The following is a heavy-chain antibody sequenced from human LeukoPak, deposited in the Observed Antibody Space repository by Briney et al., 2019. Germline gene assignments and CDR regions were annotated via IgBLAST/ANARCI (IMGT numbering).Heavy chain of an antibody. J-gene: IGHJ4*02. V-gene: IGHV4-59*01. CDR1: GGSISSYY. Sequence: SETLSLTSTVSGGSISSYYWSWIRHPPGKRLGWIGHIYYVVSTNYNPPLKSRVTISFATSNAQFSLKLRSVTAADTAVYYCARGLYSSGWYPFDYWGQGTLVTVSS. D-gene: IGHD6-19*01. CDR2: IYYVVST. CDR3: ARGLYSSGWYPFDY.